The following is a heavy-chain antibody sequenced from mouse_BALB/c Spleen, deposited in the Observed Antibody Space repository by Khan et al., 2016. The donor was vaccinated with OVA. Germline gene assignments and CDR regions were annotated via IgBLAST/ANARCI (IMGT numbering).Heavy chain of an antibody. CDR3: ARDRYDYFDY. J-gene: IGHJ2*01. D-gene: IGHD2-14*01. Sequence: QNKLVKYGPELKKPGETVKISCKASGYTFTDYSMHWVKQAPGKGLKWMGWINTETGEPTYADDFKGRFAFSLETSASTAYLQINNLKNEDTATYFCARDRYDYFDYWGQGTTLTVSS. CDR2: INTETGEP. CDR1: GYTFTDYS. V-gene: IGHV9-2-1*01.